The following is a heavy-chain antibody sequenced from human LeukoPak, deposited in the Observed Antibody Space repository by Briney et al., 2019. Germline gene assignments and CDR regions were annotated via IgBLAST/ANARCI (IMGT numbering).Heavy chain of an antibody. CDR3: ARESADDYYYYMDV. J-gene: IGHJ6*03. V-gene: IGHV7-4-1*02. Sequence: GASVKVSCKASGYTFTDYYIHWVRQAPGQGLEWMGWINTNTGNPTYAQGFTGRFVFSLDTSVSTAYLQISSLKAEDTAVYYCARESADDYYYYMDVWGKGTTVTVSS. CDR2: INTNTGNP. D-gene: IGHD6-13*01. CDR1: GYTFTDYY.